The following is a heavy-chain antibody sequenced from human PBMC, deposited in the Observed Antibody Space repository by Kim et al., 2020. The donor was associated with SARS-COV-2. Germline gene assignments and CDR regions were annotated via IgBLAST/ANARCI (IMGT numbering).Heavy chain of an antibody. J-gene: IGHJ4*02. Sequence: YAQGFTGRFVFSLDTSVSTAYLQSSSLKAEDTAVYYCARNYYDSSGYSDYWGQGTLVTVSS. D-gene: IGHD3-22*01. V-gene: IGHV7-4-1*02. CDR3: ARNYYDSSGYSDY.